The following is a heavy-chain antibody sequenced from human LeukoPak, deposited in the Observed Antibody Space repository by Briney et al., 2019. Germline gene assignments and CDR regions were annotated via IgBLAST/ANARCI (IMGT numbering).Heavy chain of an antibody. J-gene: IGHJ4*02. D-gene: IGHD6-19*01. V-gene: IGHV3-23*01. Sequence: GGSLRLSCVASGFTFTKCAMSWIRQAPGKGLEWVAIITATGDTAYYADSAKGRFTISRDNSRNTVYMQMDSLRAEDTAIYYCAGDRNSDWYSPLDYWGQGSQVTVSP. CDR1: GFTFTKCA. CDR2: ITATGDTA. CDR3: AGDRNSDWYSPLDY.